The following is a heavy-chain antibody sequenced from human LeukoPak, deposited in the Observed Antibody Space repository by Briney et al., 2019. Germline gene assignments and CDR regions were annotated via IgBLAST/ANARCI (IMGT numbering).Heavy chain of an antibody. CDR3: ARAGIFGVVNYYYYMDV. J-gene: IGHJ6*03. Sequence: GGSLRLSCAASGFTFSSYWMHWVRQAPGKGLVWVSRINSDGSSTSYADSVKGRFTISRDNAKNTLYLQMNSLRAEDTAVYYCARAGIFGVVNYYYYMDVWGKGTTVTASS. CDR1: GFTFSSYW. CDR2: INSDGSST. D-gene: IGHD3-3*01. V-gene: IGHV3-74*01.